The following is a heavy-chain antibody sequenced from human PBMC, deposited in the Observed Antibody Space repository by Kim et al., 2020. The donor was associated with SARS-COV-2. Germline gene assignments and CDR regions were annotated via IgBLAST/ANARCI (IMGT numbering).Heavy chain of an antibody. D-gene: IGHD3-10*01. CDR3: AKDRRELLYYYYYGMDV. Sequence: VKGRFTISRDNSKNSLYLQMNSLRTEDTALYYCAKDRRELLYYYYYGMDVWGQGTTVTVSS. V-gene: IGHV3-43*01. J-gene: IGHJ6*02.